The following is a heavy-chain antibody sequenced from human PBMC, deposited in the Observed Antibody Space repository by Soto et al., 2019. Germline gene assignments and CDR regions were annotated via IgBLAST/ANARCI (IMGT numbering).Heavy chain of an antibody. J-gene: IGHJ1*01. D-gene: IGHD3-22*01. CDR2: IYWDDDK. CDR3: ARAYYYDSSGYYESFFQH. CDR1: GFSRSTSGVG. V-gene: IGHV2-5*02. Sequence: SGPTLVNPTQTLTLTCTFSGFSRSTSGVGVGWIRQPPGKALEWLALIYWDDDKRYSPSLKSRLTITKDTSKNQVVLTMTNMDPVDTATYYCARAYYYDSSGYYESFFQHWGQGTLVTVS.